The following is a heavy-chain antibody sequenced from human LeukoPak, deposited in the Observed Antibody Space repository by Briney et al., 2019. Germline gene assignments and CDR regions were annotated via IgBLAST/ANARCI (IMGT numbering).Heavy chain of an antibody. Sequence: PSQTLSLTCTVSGGSINSGDYYWSWIRQPPGKGLEWIGYIYYSGSTYYNPSLKSRVTISVDTSKNQFSLKLSSVTAADTAVYYCARVGSGSSISIFDYWGQGTLVTVSS. D-gene: IGHD6-6*01. CDR2: IYYSGST. J-gene: IGHJ4*02. CDR3: ARVGSGSSISIFDY. CDR1: GGSINSGDYY. V-gene: IGHV4-30-4*01.